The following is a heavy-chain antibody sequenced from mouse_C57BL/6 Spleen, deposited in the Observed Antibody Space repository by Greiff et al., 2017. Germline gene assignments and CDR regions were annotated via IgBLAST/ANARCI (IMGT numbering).Heavy chain of an antibody. D-gene: IGHD4-1*01. CDR2: INPGSGGT. Sequence: VQVVESGAELVRPGTSVKVSCKASGYAFTNYLIEWVKQRPGQGLEWIGVINPGSGGTNYNEKFKGKATLTADNSSSTAYMQLSSLTSEDSAVYFYAKGGLGRVYFDYWGQGTTLTVSS. CDR1: GYAFTNYL. V-gene: IGHV1-54*01. CDR3: AKGGLGRVYFDY. J-gene: IGHJ2*01.